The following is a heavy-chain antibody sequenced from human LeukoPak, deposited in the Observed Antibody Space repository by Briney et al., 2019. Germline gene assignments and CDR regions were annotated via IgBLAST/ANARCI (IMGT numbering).Heavy chain of an antibody. J-gene: IGHJ4*02. CDR1: GYIFTGYY. CDR3: ARDLEGTDD. Sequence: GASVKVSCKASGYIFTGYYLHWVRQAPGQGLEWMGRINPNSGGTNYATEFNGRVTMSKDTSISTAYMELSGLRADDTAVNWCARDLEGTDDWGPGTLVTASS. CDR2: INPNSGGT. V-gene: IGHV1-2*06.